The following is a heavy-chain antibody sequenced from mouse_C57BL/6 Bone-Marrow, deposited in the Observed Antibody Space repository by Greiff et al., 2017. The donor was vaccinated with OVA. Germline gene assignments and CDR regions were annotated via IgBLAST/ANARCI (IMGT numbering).Heavy chain of an antibody. Sequence: QVQLQQPGAELVRPGTSVTLSCKASGYTFTSYWMHWVKQRPGQSLEWIGVIDPSDSYTNYNQKFKGKATLTVDTSSSTAYMQLSSLTSEDSAVYYCARLYGTWGQGTTLTVSS. J-gene: IGHJ2*01. D-gene: IGHD1-1*01. CDR1: GYTFTSYW. CDR2: IDPSDSYT. V-gene: IGHV1-59*01. CDR3: ARLYGT.